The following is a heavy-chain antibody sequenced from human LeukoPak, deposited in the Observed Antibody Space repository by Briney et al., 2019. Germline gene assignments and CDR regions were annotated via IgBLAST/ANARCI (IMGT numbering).Heavy chain of an antibody. CDR2: ISYDGSNK. D-gene: IGHD5-18*01. V-gene: IGHV3-30*04. J-gene: IGHJ4*02. Sequence: GGSLRLSCAASGFTFSSYAMHWVRQAPGKGLEWVAVISYDGSNKYYADSVKGRFTISRDNSKNTLYLQMNSLRAEDTAVHYCVRDLIGDTAMVPYDYWGQGTLVTVSS. CDR3: VRDLIGDTAMVPYDY. CDR1: GFTFSSYA.